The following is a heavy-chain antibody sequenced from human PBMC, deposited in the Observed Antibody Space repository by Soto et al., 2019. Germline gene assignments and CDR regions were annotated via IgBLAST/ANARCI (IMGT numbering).Heavy chain of an antibody. CDR1: GGSISSYY. J-gene: IGHJ4*02. CDR2: IYYSGST. D-gene: IGHD3-22*01. Sequence: SETLSLTCTVSGGSISSYYWSWIRQPPGKGLEWIGYIYYSGSTNYNPSLKSRVTISVDKSKNQFSLKLSSVTAADTAVYYCARESSYYYDSSGYRWYLDYWGQGTLVTVSS. CDR3: ARESSYYYDSSGYRWYLDY. V-gene: IGHV4-59*12.